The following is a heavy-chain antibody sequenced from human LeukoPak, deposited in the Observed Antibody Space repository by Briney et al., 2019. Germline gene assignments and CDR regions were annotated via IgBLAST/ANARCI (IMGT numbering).Heavy chain of an antibody. V-gene: IGHV4-38-2*02. CDR2: IYHSGST. CDR3: ASHPRPYYYYYMDV. J-gene: IGHJ6*03. CDR1: GYSISSGYY. Sequence: SETLSLTCTVSGYSISSGYYWGWIRQPPGKGLEWIGSIYHSGSTYYNPSLKSRVTISVDTSKNQFSLKLSSVTAADTAVYYCASHPRPYYYYYMDVWGKGTTVTVSS.